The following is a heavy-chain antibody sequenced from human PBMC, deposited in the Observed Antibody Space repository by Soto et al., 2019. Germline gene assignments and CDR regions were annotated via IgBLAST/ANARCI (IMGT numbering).Heavy chain of an antibody. CDR2: ISNSGHAI. J-gene: IGHJ6*02. CDR3: ARDARYASSSYGFDV. CDR1: VFTFSDYY. D-gene: IGHD6-13*01. V-gene: IGHV3-11*01. Sequence: QVQLVESGGGLVKPGGSLRLSCVASVFTFSDYYMSWIRQAPGKGLEWVSYISNSGHAIYYADSVKGRFTVSRDNSNNSMSLQMDSLRADDTAIYYCARDARYASSSYGFDVWGQGTTVSVSS.